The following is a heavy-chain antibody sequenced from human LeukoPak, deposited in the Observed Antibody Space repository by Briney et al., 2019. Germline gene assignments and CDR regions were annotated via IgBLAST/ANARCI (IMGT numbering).Heavy chain of an antibody. J-gene: IGHJ5*02. D-gene: IGHD1-26*01. CDR3: ARGPVVVGTLGGFDP. V-gene: IGHV3-21*01. CDR1: GFTFSSYS. CDR2: ISSSSYI. Sequence: PGGSRRLSCAASGFTFSSYSMNWVRQAPGKGLEWVSSISSSSYIYYADSVKGRFTISRDNAKNSLYLQMNSLRAEDTAVYYCARGPVVVGTLGGFDPWGQGTLVTVSS.